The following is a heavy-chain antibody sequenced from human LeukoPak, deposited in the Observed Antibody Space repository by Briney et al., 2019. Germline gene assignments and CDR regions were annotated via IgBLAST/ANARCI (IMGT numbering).Heavy chain of an antibody. J-gene: IGHJ3*02. CDR2: ISDSGVGT. CDR3: ARDRPYYDILTGYYIGEAFDI. CDR1: GFTFSNYA. Sequence: GGSLRLSCAASGFTFSNYAMSWVRQAPGVGLEWVSGISDSGVGTYYADSVKGRFTISRDNSKNTLYLQMNSLRAEDTAVYYCARDRPYYDILTGYYIGEAFDIWGQGTMVTVSS. V-gene: IGHV3-23*01. D-gene: IGHD3-9*01.